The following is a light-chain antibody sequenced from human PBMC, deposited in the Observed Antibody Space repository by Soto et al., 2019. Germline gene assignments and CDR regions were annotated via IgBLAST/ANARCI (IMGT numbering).Light chain of an antibody. Sequence: QSVLTQPPSASGTPGQRVTISCSGSSSNIGSNYVCWYQHLPGTAPKLLIYSNKQRPSGVPDRFSGSKSGTSASLAISGLRSEDEADYYCATWDDSLSGHYVFGTGTKLTVL. CDR2: SNK. CDR1: SSNIGSNY. V-gene: IGLV1-47*02. CDR3: ATWDDSLSGHYV. J-gene: IGLJ1*01.